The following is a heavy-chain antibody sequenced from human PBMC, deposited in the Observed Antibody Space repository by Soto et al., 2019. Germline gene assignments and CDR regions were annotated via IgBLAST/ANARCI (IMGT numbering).Heavy chain of an antibody. Sequence: PGGSLRLSCSTSGFTFSTYAMNWVRQAPGKGLEWVSALSGSGGTTYYADSVRGRFTISRDNSKNTLFLQMSSLRAEDTALYYCARGLQSLFDYWGQGTLVTVSS. J-gene: IGHJ4*02. V-gene: IGHV3-23*01. CDR2: LSGSGGTT. CDR1: GFTFSTYA. CDR3: ARGLQSLFDY.